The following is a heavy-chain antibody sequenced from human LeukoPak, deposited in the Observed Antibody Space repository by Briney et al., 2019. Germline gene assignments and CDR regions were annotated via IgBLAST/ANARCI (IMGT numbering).Heavy chain of an antibody. CDR2: ISHSGIT. CDR3: AVEDTSRVYVV. V-gene: IGHV4-30-2*01. J-gene: IGHJ4*02. CDR1: GGSISTGGLS. D-gene: IGHD5-18*01. Sequence: SQTLSLTCAVSGGSISTGGLSWSWVRQPPGKGLEWIGYISHSGITYYNPSLKSRVTISVDRSKNHFSLKLTSVTAADTAVYSCAVEDTSRVYVVWGQGTLVTVSS.